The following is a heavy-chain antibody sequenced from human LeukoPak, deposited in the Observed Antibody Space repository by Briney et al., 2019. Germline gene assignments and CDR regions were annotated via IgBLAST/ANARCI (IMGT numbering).Heavy chain of an antibody. Sequence: SETLSLTCTVSGYSISSGYYWGWIRQPPGKGLKWIGSIYHSGSTYYNPSLKSRVTISVDTSKNQFSLKLSSVTAADTAVYYCASFDYGGNPDDYWGQGTLVTVSS. CDR2: IYHSGST. D-gene: IGHD4-23*01. J-gene: IGHJ4*02. CDR3: ASFDYGGNPDDY. CDR1: GYSISSGYY. V-gene: IGHV4-38-2*02.